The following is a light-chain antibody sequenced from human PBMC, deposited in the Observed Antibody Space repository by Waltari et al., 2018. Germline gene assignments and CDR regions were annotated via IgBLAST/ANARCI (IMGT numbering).Light chain of an antibody. CDR2: GAS. CDR1: QSVSRA. J-gene: IGKJ1*01. CDR3: QHYVRLPAT. Sequence: EIVLTQSPGTLSLSPGERATLSCRASQSVSRAVAWSQQKPGQAPRLLIYGASSRATGISDRFSGSGSGTDFSLTISRLEPEDFAVYYCQHYVRLPATFGQGTKVEIK. V-gene: IGKV3-20*01.